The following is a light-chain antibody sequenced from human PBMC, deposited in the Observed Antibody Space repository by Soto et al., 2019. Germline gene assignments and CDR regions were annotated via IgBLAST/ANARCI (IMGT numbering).Light chain of an antibody. CDR3: QQYNNFPIT. J-gene: IGKJ5*01. V-gene: IGKV1-33*01. Sequence: DIQMTQSPSSLSASVGDRVTITCQASQDSSNYLNWYQQKPGKASKILIYDASNLETGVPSRFSGSGSGTDFTFTISSLQPEDIATYYCQQYNNFPITFGQGTRLEIK. CDR1: QDSSNY. CDR2: DAS.